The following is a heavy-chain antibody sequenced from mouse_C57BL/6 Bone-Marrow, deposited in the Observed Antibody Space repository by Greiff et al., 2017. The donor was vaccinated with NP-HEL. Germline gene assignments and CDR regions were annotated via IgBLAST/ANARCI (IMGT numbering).Heavy chain of an antibody. CDR1: GFTFTDYY. Sequence: EVKLMESGGGLVQPGGSLSLSCAASGFTFTDYYMSWVRQPPGKALEWLGFIRNKANGYTTEYSASVKGRFTISRDNSQSILYLRMNALRAEDSATYYCARLMVTYFDYWGQGTTLTVSS. V-gene: IGHV7-3*01. CDR3: ARLMVTYFDY. J-gene: IGHJ2*01. D-gene: IGHD2-2*01. CDR2: IRNKANGYTT.